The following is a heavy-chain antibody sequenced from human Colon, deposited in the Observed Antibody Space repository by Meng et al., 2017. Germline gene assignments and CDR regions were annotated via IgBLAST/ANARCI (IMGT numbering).Heavy chain of an antibody. V-gene: IGHV1-69*05. CDR1: GDTFSSHA. CDR3: ARSADGNQYYYYSMDV. D-gene: IGHD2-2*01. J-gene: IGHJ6*02. CDR2: IVPVFGTT. Sequence: SVQVSCKASGDTFSSHALNWVRQIPGQGLEWMGGIVPVFGTTDYAPKFQGRVTITTDESTNTAYMELSSLPSEDTAIYYCARSADGNQYYYYSMDVWGQGTTVTVSS.